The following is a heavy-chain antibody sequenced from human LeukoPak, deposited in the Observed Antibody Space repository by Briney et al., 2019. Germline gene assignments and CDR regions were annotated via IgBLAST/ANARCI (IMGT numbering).Heavy chain of an antibody. CDR2: IYYSGST. CDR3: ARGQYYYDSSVTLGI. Sequence: SETLSLTCTVSGGSISSYYWSWIRQPPGKGLEWIGYIYYSGSTNYNPSLKSRVTMSVDTSKNQFSLKLSSVTAADTAVYYCARGQYYYDSSVTLGIWGQGTMVTVSS. CDR1: GGSISSYY. V-gene: IGHV4-59*12. D-gene: IGHD3-22*01. J-gene: IGHJ3*02.